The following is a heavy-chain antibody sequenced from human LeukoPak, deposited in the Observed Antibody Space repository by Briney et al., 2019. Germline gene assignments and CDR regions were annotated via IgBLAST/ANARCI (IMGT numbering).Heavy chain of an antibody. CDR2: IYYSGST. D-gene: IGHD5-24*01. V-gene: IGHV4-59*01. CDR3: ARVEGYYYYMDV. J-gene: IGHJ6*03. CDR1: GGSISSYY. Sequence: PSETLFLTCTVSGGSISSYYWSWIRQPPGKGLEWIGYIYYSGSTNYNPSLKSRVTISVDTSKNQFSLKLSSVTAADTAVYYCARVEGYYYYMDVWGKGTTVTVSS.